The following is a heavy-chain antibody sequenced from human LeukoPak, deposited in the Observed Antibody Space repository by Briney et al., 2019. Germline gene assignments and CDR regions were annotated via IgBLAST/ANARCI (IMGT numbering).Heavy chain of an antibody. CDR2: INHSGST. CDR3: ARARSQVLLWFGGAFDI. J-gene: IGHJ3*02. D-gene: IGHD3-10*01. Sequence: KPSETLSLTCTVSGGSISSFHWSWIRQPPGKGLEWIGEINHSGSTNYNPSLKSRVTISVDTSKNQFSLKLSSVTTADTAVYYCARARSQVLLWFGGAFDIWGQGTMVTVSS. V-gene: IGHV4-59*08. CDR1: GGSISSFH.